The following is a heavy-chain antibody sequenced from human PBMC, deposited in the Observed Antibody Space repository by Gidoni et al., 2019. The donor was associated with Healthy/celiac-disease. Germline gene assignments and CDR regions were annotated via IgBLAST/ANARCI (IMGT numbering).Heavy chain of an antibody. CDR2: ISSSSSYI. V-gene: IGHV3-21*01. J-gene: IGHJ4*02. CDR1: GFTFSSYS. Sequence: EVQLVASGGGLVKPGGSLRLSCAASGFTFSSYSMNWVRQAPGKGLEWVSSISSSSSYIYYADSVKGRFTISRDNAKNSLYLQMNSLRAEDTAVYYCASAMVRGVIREDYWGQGTLVTVSS. D-gene: IGHD3-10*01. CDR3: ASAMVRGVIREDY.